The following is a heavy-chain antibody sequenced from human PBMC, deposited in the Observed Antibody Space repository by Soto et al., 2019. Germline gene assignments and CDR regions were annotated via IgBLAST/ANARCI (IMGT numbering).Heavy chain of an antibody. V-gene: IGHV4-34*01. CDR2: INHSGST. CDR1: GGSFSGYY. D-gene: IGHD2-15*01. J-gene: IGHJ4*02. Sequence: SETLSLTCAVYGGSFSGYYWSWIRQPPGKGLEWIGEINHSGSTNYNPSLKSRVTISVDTSKNQFSLKLSSVTAADTAVYYCARRYCSGGSCWRRLGYYFDYWGQGTLVTVSS. CDR3: ARRYCSGGSCWRRLGYYFDY.